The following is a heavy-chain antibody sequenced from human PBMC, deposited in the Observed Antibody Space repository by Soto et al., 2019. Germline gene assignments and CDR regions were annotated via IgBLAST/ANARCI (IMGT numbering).Heavy chain of an antibody. J-gene: IGHJ4*02. V-gene: IGHV5-51*01. CDR2: IYPGDSDT. D-gene: IGHD2-8*01. CDR3: ARHRRHCTNGVCYSNYFDY. CDR1: GDSFTSYW. Sequence: PGVSLKISSKGSGDSFTSYWIGWVSKMPGKGLEWMGIIYPGDSDTRYSPSFQGQVTISADKSISTAYLQWSSLKASDTAMYYCARHRRHCTNGVCYSNYFDYWGQGTLVTVSS.